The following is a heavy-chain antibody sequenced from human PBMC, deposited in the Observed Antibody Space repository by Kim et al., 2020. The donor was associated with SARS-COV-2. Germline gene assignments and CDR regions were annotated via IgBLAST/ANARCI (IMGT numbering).Heavy chain of an antibody. V-gene: IGHV4-59*13. Sequence: SETLSLTCTVSGGSISSYYWSWIRQPPGKGLEWIGYIYYSGSTNYNPSLKSRVTISVDTSKNQFSLKLSSVTAADTAVYYCARAKTDYDFCSGHPLPFDS. D-gene: IGHD3-3*01. CDR1: GGSISSYY. J-gene: IGHJ5*01. CDR2: IYYSGST. CDR3: ARAKTDYDFCSGHPLPFDS.